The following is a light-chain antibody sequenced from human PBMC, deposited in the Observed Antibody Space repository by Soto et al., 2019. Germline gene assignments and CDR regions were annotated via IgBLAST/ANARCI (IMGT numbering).Light chain of an antibody. Sequence: QSALTQPASVSGSPGQSITISCTGTSSDVGGYSYVSWYQQLPGKAPKLMIYDVSDRPSGVSNRFSGSKSGNTASLTISGLQAEDEADYYCSSYTSSSRYVFGTGTKSPS. CDR2: DVS. V-gene: IGLV2-14*01. CDR1: SSDVGGYSY. CDR3: SSYTSSSRYV. J-gene: IGLJ1*01.